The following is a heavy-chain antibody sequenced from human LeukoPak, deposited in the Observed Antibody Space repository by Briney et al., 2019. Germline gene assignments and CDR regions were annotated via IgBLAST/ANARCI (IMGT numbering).Heavy chain of an antibody. CDR2: ISYDGSNK. CDR3: AKSGVIVATAFDY. Sequence: GGSLRLSCAASGFTFSSYGMHWVRQAPGKGLEWVAVISYDGSNKYYADSVKGRFTISRDNSKNTLYLQMNSLRAEDTAVYYCAKSGVIVATAFDYWGQGALVTVSS. D-gene: IGHD5-12*01. V-gene: IGHV3-30*18. CDR1: GFTFSSYG. J-gene: IGHJ4*02.